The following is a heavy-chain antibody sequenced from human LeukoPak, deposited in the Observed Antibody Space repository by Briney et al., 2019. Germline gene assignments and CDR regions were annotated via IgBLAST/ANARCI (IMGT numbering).Heavy chain of an antibody. CDR3: ARGRGLLWFGELLYYYGMDV. D-gene: IGHD3-10*01. CDR2: IYYSGST. J-gene: IGHJ6*02. Sequence: SETLSLTCTVSGGSISSSSYYWGWIRQPPGKGLEWIGSIYYSGSTYYNPSLKSRVTISVDTSKNQFSLKLSSVTAADTAVYYCARGRGLLWFGELLYYYGMDVWGQGTTVTVSS. V-gene: IGHV4-39*07. CDR1: GGSISSSSYY.